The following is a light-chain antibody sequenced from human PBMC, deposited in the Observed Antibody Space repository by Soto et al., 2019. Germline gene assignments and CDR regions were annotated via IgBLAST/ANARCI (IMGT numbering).Light chain of an antibody. V-gene: IGKV3-20*01. CDR2: GAS. CDR3: QQYGSSPRT. Sequence: EIVMTQSPATLSVSLGERATLSCRASQSVSSSYLAWYQQKPGQAPRLLIYGASSRATGIPDRFSGGGSGTDFTLTISRLEPEDFAVYYCQQYGSSPRTFGQGTKVDIK. CDR1: QSVSSSY. J-gene: IGKJ1*01.